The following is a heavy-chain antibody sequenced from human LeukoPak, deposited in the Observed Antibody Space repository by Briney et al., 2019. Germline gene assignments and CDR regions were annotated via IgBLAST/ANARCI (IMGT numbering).Heavy chain of an antibody. V-gene: IGHV3-21*01. J-gene: IGHJ4*02. CDR3: ARDSLTMIVGRQKRGLDY. CDR2: IRSSTTYV. D-gene: IGHD3-22*01. CDR1: GFTFSSYN. Sequence: PGGSLRLSCAASGFTFSSYNMNWVRQAPGKGLEWVSSIRSSTTYVYYADSVKGRFTISRDNAKNSLYLQMNSLRAEDTAVYYCARDSLTMIVGRQKRGLDYWGQGTLVTVSS.